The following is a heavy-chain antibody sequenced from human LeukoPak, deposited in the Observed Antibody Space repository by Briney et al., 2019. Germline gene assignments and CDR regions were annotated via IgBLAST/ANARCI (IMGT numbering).Heavy chain of an antibody. CDR1: GFMFRSYW. CDR2: ISYDGSNK. V-gene: IGHV3-30-3*01. Sequence: GGSLRLSCAASGFMFRSYWMTWVRQAPGKGLEWVAVISYDGSNKYYADSVKGRFTISRDNSKNTLYLQMNSLRAEDTAVYYCARDPEPRNYGMDVWGQGTTVTVSS. CDR3: ARDPEPRNYGMDV. J-gene: IGHJ6*02. D-gene: IGHD1-14*01.